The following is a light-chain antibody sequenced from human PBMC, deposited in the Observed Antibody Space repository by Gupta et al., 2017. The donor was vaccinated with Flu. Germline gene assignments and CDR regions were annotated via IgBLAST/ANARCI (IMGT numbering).Light chain of an antibody. Sequence: GGGNLGGDTVNWSRQPPGPAPVCVVYDDSDRPSGIPERFSGSKSGNTATLTISRVEAEDEADYHCQVWDSDSDQWVFGGGTKLTVL. CDR3: QVWDSDSDQWV. V-gene: IGLV3-21*02. CDR2: DDS. CDR1: NLGGDT. J-gene: IGLJ3*02.